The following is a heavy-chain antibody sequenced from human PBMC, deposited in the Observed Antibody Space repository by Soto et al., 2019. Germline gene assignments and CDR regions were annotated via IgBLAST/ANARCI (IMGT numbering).Heavy chain of an antibody. CDR1: GYTFTGYY. V-gene: IGHV1-2*04. J-gene: IGHJ6*02. CDR3: ARVASSTSPYYYYGMDV. CDR2: INPNSGGT. D-gene: IGHD2-2*01. Sequence: GASVKVSCKASGYTFTGYYMHWVRQAPGQGIEWMGWINPNSGGTNYAQKFQGWVTMTRDTSISTAYMELSRLRSDDTAVYNCARVASSTSPYYYYGMDVWGQGTTVTVSS.